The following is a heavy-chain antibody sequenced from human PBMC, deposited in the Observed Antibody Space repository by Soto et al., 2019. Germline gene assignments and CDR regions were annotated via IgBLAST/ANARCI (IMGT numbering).Heavy chain of an antibody. V-gene: IGHV1-18*01. CDR2: ISAYNGNT. Sequence: ASVKVSCKASGYTFTSYGISWVRQAPGQGLEWMGWISAYNGNTNYAQKLQGRVTMTTDTSTSTAYMELRSLRSDDTAVYYCARDSWELLRRYYYYGMDVWGQGTTVTVSS. J-gene: IGHJ6*02. CDR1: GYTFTSYG. CDR3: ARDSWELLRRYYYYGMDV. D-gene: IGHD1-26*01.